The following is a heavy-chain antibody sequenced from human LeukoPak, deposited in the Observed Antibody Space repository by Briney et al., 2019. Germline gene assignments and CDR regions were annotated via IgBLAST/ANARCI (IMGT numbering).Heavy chain of an antibody. J-gene: IGHJ6*02. D-gene: IGHD5-24*01. CDR3: ARRHRQRYYYYYYGMDV. V-gene: IGHV4-4*07. CDR1: GGSISSYC. Sequence: SETLSLTCTVSGGSISSYCWSWIRQPAGKGLEWIGRIYTSGSTNYNPSLKSRVTMSVDTSKNQFSLKLSSVTAADTAVYYCARRHRQRYYYYYYGMDVWGQGTTVTVSS. CDR2: IYTSGST.